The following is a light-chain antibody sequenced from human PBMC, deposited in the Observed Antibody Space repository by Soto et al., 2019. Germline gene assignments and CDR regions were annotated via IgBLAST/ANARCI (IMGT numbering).Light chain of an antibody. Sequence: QSALTQPASVSGSPGQSITISCTGTSSDVGSYNLVSWYQHYPGKAPKLMIYEGSQRPSGVSHRFSGSKSGNTASLTISGLQAEDEADYYCCSYAGSSTFYVFGTGTKVTVL. J-gene: IGLJ1*01. V-gene: IGLV2-23*01. CDR1: SSDVGSYNL. CDR3: CSYAGSSTFYV. CDR2: EGS.